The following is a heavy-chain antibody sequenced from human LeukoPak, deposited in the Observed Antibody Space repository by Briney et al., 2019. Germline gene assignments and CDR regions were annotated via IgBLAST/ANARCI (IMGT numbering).Heavy chain of an antibody. CDR1: GFTFSRYA. CDR2: ISYDADIGSNK. D-gene: IGHD3-3*01. CDR3: ARDGGYDFWSGYYQDY. Sequence: GGSLRLSCATSGFTFSRYAMHWVRQAPGKGLEWVALISYDADIGSNKYYADSVKGRFTISRDNSKNTLYLQMNSLRAEDTAVYYCARDGGYDFWSGYYQDYWGQGTLVTVSS. J-gene: IGHJ4*02. V-gene: IGHV3-30-3*01.